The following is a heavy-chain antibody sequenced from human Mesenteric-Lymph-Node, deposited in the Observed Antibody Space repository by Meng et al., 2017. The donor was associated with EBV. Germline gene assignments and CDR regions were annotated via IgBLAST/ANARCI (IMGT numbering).Heavy chain of an antibody. D-gene: IGHD3-16*01. V-gene: IGHV1-24*01. J-gene: IGHJ4*02. CDR1: GYILIEST. CDR2: FDLERDGT. CDR3: ATGGGGAHDY. Sequence: QAQVVQSGAVMKRPWASVRVSCKVSGYILIESTMHWLRQAPGKGLEWMGGFDLERDGTVYAQKFQGRVTMTEDTSTDTVYMELSSLRSDDTAVYYCATGGGGAHDYWGQGTLVTVSS.